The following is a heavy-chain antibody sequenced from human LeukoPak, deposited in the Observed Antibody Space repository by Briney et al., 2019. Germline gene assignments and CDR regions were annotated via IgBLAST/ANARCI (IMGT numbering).Heavy chain of an antibody. D-gene: IGHD4-17*01. CDR1: GFTFSSYE. V-gene: IGHV3-48*03. Sequence: GGSLRLFCAASGFTFSSYEMNWVRQAPGKGLEWVSYISSSGSTIYYADSVKGRFTISRDNAKNSLYLQMNSLRAEDTAVYYCARGGEYGDYPDYWGQGTLVTVSS. CDR3: ARGGEYGDYPDY. J-gene: IGHJ4*02. CDR2: ISSSGSTI.